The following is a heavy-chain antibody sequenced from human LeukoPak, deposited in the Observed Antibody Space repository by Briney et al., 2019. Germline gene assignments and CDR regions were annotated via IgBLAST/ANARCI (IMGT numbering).Heavy chain of an antibody. J-gene: IGHJ3*02. CDR1: GFTVSFYY. V-gene: IGHV3-53*01. Sequence: GGSLRLSCAASGFTVSFYYMSWVRQAPGKGLEWVSLIYSGGSTYYADSVKGRFTISRDNSKNTLYLQMNSLRAEDTAVYYCARDHNYYYDSSGYYGDAFDIWGQGTMVTVSS. CDR3: ARDHNYYYDSSGYYGDAFDI. CDR2: IYSGGST. D-gene: IGHD3-22*01.